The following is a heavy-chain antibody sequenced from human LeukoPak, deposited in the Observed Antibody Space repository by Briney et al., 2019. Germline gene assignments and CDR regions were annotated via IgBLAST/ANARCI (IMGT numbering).Heavy chain of an antibody. V-gene: IGHV4-4*07. CDR2: IYTSGST. D-gene: IGHD1-26*01. CDR1: GGSISRYY. CDR3: ARENSGSYREFDY. Sequence: SEILSLTCTVSGGSISRYYWSWIRQPAGKGLEWIGRIYTSGSTNYNASLKSRVSMSVDTSKNQFSLKLSSVTAADTAVFYCARENSGSYREFDYWGQGTLVTVSS. J-gene: IGHJ4*02.